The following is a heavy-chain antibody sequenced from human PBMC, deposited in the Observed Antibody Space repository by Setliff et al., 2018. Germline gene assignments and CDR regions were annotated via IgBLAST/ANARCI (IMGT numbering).Heavy chain of an antibody. V-gene: IGHV3-48*04. CDR2: ISGSSSTT. CDR1: GFTFSNFG. Sequence: PGGSLRLSCEVSGFTFSNFGMTWVRQAPGKGLEWVSYISGSSSTTYYADSVKGRFTISRDNAKNSLYLHMNSLRAEDTAVYYCARYGIRGYGDYGGGGMDVWGQGTTVTVSS. D-gene: IGHD4-17*01. CDR3: ARYGIRGYGDYGGGGMDV. J-gene: IGHJ6*02.